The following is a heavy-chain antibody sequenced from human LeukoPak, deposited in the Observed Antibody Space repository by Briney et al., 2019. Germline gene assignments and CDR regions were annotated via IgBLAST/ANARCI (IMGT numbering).Heavy chain of an antibody. V-gene: IGHV3-23*01. Sequence: GGSLRLSCAASGFTFSSYAMSWVRQAPGKGLEWVSAISGSGGSTYYADSVKGRFTMSRDNAKNSLYLQMNSLRAEDTAVYYCARDRSYGDYAYYYYYGMDVWGQGTTVTVSS. CDR1: GFTFSSYA. CDR2: ISGSGGST. D-gene: IGHD4-17*01. CDR3: ARDRSYGDYAYYYYYGMDV. J-gene: IGHJ6*02.